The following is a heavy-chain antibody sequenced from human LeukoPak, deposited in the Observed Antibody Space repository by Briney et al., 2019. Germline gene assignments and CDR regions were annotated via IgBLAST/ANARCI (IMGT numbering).Heavy chain of an antibody. CDR3: ARDLAYSRLDY. Sequence: GGSLRLSCAVSGLTFSSSWMGWVRQAPGKGLEWVASINPDGNKKYSADSVKGRFTISRDNAENSLYLQMNSLRVEDTAFYYCARDLAYSRLDYWGQGMLVTVSS. V-gene: IGHV3-7*01. J-gene: IGHJ4*02. CDR2: INPDGNKK. D-gene: IGHD5-18*01. CDR1: GLTFSSSW.